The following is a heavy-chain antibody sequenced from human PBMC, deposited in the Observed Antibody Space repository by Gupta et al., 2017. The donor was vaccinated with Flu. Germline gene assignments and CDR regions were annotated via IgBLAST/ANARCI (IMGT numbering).Heavy chain of an antibody. CDR3: ARDPLYSSGWYTRLTFDY. J-gene: IGHJ4*02. Sequence: QVQLQQWGAGLLTLSETLSLTCAVYGGSFSGFYWSWIRQPPGKGLEWIGEINHSGSTNYNPSLKSRVTISVDTSKNQFSLKLSSVTAADTAVYYCARDPLYSSGWYTRLTFDYWGQGTLVTVSS. V-gene: IGHV4-34*01. CDR1: GGSFSGFY. D-gene: IGHD6-19*01. CDR2: INHSGST.